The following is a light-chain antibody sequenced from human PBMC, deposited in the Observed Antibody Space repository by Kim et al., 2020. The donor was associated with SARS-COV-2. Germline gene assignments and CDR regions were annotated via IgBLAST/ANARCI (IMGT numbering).Light chain of an antibody. V-gene: IGLV2-14*03. J-gene: IGLJ1*01. CDR3: SSFTSSSTLV. Sequence: GQSITIACTGTRSDVGGYNYVSWYQQHPGKAPKLMIYDVSNRPSGVSNRFSGSKSGNTASLTISGLQAEDEADYSCSSFTSSSTLVFGTGTKVTV. CDR2: DVS. CDR1: RSDVGGYNY.